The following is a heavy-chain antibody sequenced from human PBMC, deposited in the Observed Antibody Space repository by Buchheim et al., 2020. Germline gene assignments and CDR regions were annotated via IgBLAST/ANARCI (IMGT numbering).Heavy chain of an antibody. Sequence: EVQLVESGGGLVQPGGSPRLSCAASGFTFSSYWMHWVRQAPGKGLVRVSRTNSDGSSTSYADSVKGRFTISRDNAKNTLHLQMNRLRAVDTAVYYCARWSSLNDDGTSGFEYWGQGT. D-gene: IGHD4/OR15-4a*01. J-gene: IGHJ4*02. CDR2: TNSDGSST. CDR3: ARWSSLNDDGTSGFEY. CDR1: GFTFSSYW. V-gene: IGHV3-74*01.